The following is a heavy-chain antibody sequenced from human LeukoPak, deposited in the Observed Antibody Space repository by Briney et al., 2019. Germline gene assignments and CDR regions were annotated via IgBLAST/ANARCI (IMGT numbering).Heavy chain of an antibody. CDR1: GFTFSTYW. V-gene: IGHV3-7*01. CDR3: ARDEEAIFGVVPPEYNWFDP. D-gene: IGHD3-3*01. CDR2: IKQDGSEA. J-gene: IGHJ5*02. Sequence: GGSLRLSCTASGFTFSTYWMSWVRQAPGKGPEWVANIKQDGSEAYYVDSVKGRFTISRDNARNSLYLQMNSLRAEDTAVYYCARDEEAIFGVVPPEYNWFDPWGQGTLVTVSS.